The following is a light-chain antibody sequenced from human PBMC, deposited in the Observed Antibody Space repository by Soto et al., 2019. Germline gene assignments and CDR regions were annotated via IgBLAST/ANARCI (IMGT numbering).Light chain of an antibody. CDR2: GAS. V-gene: IGKV3-15*01. J-gene: IGKJ4*02. Sequence: MTQSPSSLSASVGDRVTITCRASQGISNYLAWYQQTPGQPPRLLIYGASTRPTGIPARFSGSGSGTEFTLTISSLQSEDLAVYYCQQYSKSPFTFGGGTKVDIK. CDR3: QQYSKSPFT. CDR1: QGISNY.